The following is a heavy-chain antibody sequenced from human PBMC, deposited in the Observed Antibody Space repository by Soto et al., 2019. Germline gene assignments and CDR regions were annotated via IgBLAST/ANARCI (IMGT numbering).Heavy chain of an antibody. D-gene: IGHD1-26*01. J-gene: IGHJ6*02. CDR2: VIPIFGTP. CDR3: ARVRVVGATRLYYHYGLDV. CDR1: GGTFSTYA. V-gene: IGHV1-69*13. Sequence: SVKGSCKASGGTFSTYAISWVRQAPGQGLEWMGGVIPIFGTPTYAQNFQGRVTITADESTSTAYMELSRLRSEDTAVYYCARVRVVGATRLYYHYGLDVWGQGTTVTVSS.